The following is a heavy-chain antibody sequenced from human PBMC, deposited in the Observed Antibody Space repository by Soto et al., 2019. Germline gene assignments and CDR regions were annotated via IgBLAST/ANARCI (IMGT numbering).Heavy chain of an antibody. Sequence: SVKVSCKASGGTFSSYAISWVRQAPGQGLEWMGGIIPIFGTANYAQKFQGRVTITADESTSTAYMELSSLRSEDTAVYYCAREESYSGYYPHDAFDIWGQGTMVTV. CDR1: GGTFSSYA. CDR3: AREESYSGYYPHDAFDI. J-gene: IGHJ3*02. D-gene: IGHD3-22*01. CDR2: IIPIFGTA. V-gene: IGHV1-69*13.